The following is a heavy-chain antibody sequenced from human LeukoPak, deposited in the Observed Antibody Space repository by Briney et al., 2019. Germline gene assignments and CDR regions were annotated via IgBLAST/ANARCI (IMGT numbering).Heavy chain of an antibody. V-gene: IGHV1-69*04. Sequence: SVNVSCKPSGGTFSSYAISWVRQAPGQPLEWMGRIIPILGIANYAQKFQGRVTITADKSTSTAYMELSSLSSEDTAVYYCASGDTVVNLVDYWGQGTLVTVSS. CDR3: ASGDTVVNLVDY. J-gene: IGHJ4*02. CDR1: GGTFSSYA. D-gene: IGHD4-23*01. CDR2: IIPILGIA.